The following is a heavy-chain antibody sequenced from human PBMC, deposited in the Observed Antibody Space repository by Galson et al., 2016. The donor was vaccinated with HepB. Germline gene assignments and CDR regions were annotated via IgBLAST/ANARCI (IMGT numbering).Heavy chain of an antibody. CDR2: ISAGAAGT. V-gene: IGHV3-23*01. D-gene: IGHD6-13*01. J-gene: IGHJ4*02. Sequence: SLRLSCAASGFTSDSYAMSWVRQAPGKGLEWVSSISAGAAGTYYADSVKGRFTVSRDNSKNTLSLQVNSLRGEDTAVYYCAKGRLGSSWFPSFDYWGQGTVVTVSS. CDR3: AKGRLGSSWFPSFDY. CDR1: GFTSDSYA.